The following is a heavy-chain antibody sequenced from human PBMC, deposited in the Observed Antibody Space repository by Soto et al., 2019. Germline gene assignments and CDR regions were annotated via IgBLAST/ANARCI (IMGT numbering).Heavy chain of an antibody. CDR1: GGSISSYY. CDR3: VRDRWDNRFGELYYYYGMDV. D-gene: IGHD3-10*01. J-gene: IGHJ6*02. Sequence: KPSETLSLTCTVSGGSISSYYWSWIRQPPGKGLEWIGYIYYSGSTNYNPSLKSRVTISVDTSKNQFSLKLSSVTAADTAVYYCVRDRWDNRFGELYYYYGMDVWGQGTTVTVSS. CDR2: IYYSGST. V-gene: IGHV4-59*01.